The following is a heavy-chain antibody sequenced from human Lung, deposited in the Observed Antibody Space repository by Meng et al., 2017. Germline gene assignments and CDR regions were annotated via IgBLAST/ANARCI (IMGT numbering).Heavy chain of an antibody. Sequence: QGPHQRWGAGLLNPPGTLSLTCVVSVGSFSDYYWSWIRQPPGKGLEWIGEINHSGSTNYNPSLESRATISVDTSQNNLSLKLSSVTAADSAVYYCARGPTTMAHDFDYWGQGTLVTVSS. CDR1: VGSFSDYY. V-gene: IGHV4-34*01. D-gene: IGHD4-11*01. J-gene: IGHJ4*02. CDR3: ARGPTTMAHDFDY. CDR2: INHSGST.